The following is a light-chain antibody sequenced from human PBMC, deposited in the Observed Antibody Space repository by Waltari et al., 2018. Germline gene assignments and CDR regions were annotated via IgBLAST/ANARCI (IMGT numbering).Light chain of an antibody. Sequence: QSVLTQPPSASGTPGQRVTISCSGRSSNIGSNYVYWYQHVPGAAPKLLIYRNNQRPSGVPDRFSGSKSGTSASLAISGLRSEDEADYYCAAWDDSLSRWLLGGGTKPTVL. CDR3: AAWDDSLSRWL. J-gene: IGLJ3*02. CDR1: SSNIGSNY. CDR2: RNN. V-gene: IGLV1-47*01.